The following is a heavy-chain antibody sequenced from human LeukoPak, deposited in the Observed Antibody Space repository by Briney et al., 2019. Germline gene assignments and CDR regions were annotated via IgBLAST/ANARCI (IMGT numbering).Heavy chain of an antibody. V-gene: IGHV4-34*01. CDR2: ITHSDSN. D-gene: IGHD4-23*01. Sequence: SVNLSFTCAVYSGSFCGYYWSWIPQPPRTGLEWSGEITHSDSNNDNQSLKSRITISVDPSKNQFFLQLSQVTAAATALYYWAGGYGGNWRGAFDIWGQGTMVTVSS. CDR3: AGGYGGNWRGAFDI. J-gene: IGHJ3*02. CDR1: SGSFCGYY.